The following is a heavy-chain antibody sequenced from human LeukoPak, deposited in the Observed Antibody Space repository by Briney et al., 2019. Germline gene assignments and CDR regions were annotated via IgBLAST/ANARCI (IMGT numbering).Heavy chain of an antibody. CDR1: GGSISSSSYY. CDR2: IYYSGST. J-gene: IGHJ4*02. Sequence: MTSETLSLTCTVSGGSISSSSYYWGWIRQPPGKGMEWIGSIYYSGSTYYNPSLKSRVTISVDTSKNQFSLKLSSVTAADTAVYYCASELPAGVTVNWGQGTLVTVSS. CDR3: ASELPAGVTVN. D-gene: IGHD2/OR15-2a*01. V-gene: IGHV4-39*01.